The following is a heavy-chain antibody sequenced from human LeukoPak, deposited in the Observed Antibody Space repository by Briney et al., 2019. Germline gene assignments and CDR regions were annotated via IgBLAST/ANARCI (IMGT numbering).Heavy chain of an antibody. CDR3: ARKDYYDSSGQHYGMDV. D-gene: IGHD3-22*01. CDR2: ISSSGSTI. CDR1: GFTFSDYY. Sequence: GGSLRLSCAASGFTFSDYYMSWIRQAPGKGLEGVSYISSSGSTIYYADSVKGRFTISRDNAKNSLYLQMNSLRAEDTAVYYCARKDYYDSSGQHYGMDVWGQGTTVTVSS. V-gene: IGHV3-11*01. J-gene: IGHJ6*02.